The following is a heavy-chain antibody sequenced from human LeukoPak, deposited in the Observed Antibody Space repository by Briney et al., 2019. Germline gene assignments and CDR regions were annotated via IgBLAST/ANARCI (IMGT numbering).Heavy chain of an antibody. CDR1: GGSISSNY. V-gene: IGHV4-59*01. CDR3: ATEVAPSDHYYYYGMDV. CDR2: IHYSGRT. J-gene: IGHJ6*02. Sequence: SETLSLTCTVSGGSISSNYWSWVRQPPGKGLEWIGYIHYSGRTNYNPSLKSRVTISVDTSKNQFSLKLSSVTAADTAVYYCATEVAPSDHYYYYGMDVWGQGTTVTVSS. D-gene: IGHD5-12*01.